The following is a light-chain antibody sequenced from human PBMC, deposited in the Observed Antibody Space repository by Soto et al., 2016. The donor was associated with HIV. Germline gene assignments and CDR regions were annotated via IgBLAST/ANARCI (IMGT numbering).Light chain of an antibody. Sequence: AIQMTQSPSSLSASVGDRVTITCRASQGIKNELGWYQQKPGKAPKLLIYSASSLGSGVPSRFSGSGSGTDFTLTISSLQPEDSASYFCLQDYTLPVLPFGQGTKVGDQT. CDR2: SAS. CDR3: LQDYTLPVLP. J-gene: IGKJ2*01. V-gene: IGKV1-6*01. CDR1: QGIKNE.